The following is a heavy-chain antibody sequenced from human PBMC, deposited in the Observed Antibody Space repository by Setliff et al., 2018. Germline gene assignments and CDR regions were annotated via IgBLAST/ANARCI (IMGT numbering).Heavy chain of an antibody. D-gene: IGHD3-16*02. J-gene: IGHJ3*01. CDR3: ATVANPGSNSCYRPLDV. Sequence: GGSLRLSCAASGFSFSSFWMNWVRQAPGKGLEWVANIKQDGSDKYYVDSVKGRFTVSRDNANKSLFLQMNSLRAEDTAVYYCATVANPGSNSCYRPLDVGGQGTMVTVSS. CDR1: GFSFSSFW. CDR2: IKQDGSDK. V-gene: IGHV3-7*03.